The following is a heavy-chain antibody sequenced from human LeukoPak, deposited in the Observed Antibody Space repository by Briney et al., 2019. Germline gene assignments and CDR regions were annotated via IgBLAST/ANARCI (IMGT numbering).Heavy chain of an antibody. V-gene: IGHV4-4*09. D-gene: IGHD6-6*01. Sequence: SETLSLTCTVSGGSISSYYWSWIRQPPGKGLKWIGYIYTSGSTNYNPSLKSRVTISVDTSKNQFSLKLSSVTAADTAVYYCARQIAARPKNWFDPWGQGTLVTVSS. CDR1: GGSISSYY. CDR3: ARQIAARPKNWFDP. CDR2: IYTSGST. J-gene: IGHJ5*02.